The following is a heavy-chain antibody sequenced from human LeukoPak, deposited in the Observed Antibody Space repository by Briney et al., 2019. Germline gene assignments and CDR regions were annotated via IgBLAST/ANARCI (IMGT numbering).Heavy chain of an antibody. V-gene: IGHV3-21*04. CDR3: ARDQGYCSSTSCHDAFDI. J-gene: IGHJ3*02. CDR2: ISSSSSYI. Sequence: GGSLRLSCAASGFTFSSYSMNWVRQAPGKGLEWVSSISSSSSYIYYADSVKGRFTISRDNAKNSLYLQMNSLRAEDTAVYYCARDQGYCSSTSCHDAFDIWGQGTMVTVSS. D-gene: IGHD2-2*01. CDR1: GFTFSSYS.